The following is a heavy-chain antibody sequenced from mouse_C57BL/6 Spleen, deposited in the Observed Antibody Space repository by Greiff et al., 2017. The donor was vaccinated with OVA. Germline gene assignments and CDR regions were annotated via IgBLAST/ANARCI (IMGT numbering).Heavy chain of an antibody. V-gene: IGHV1-39*01. D-gene: IGHD1-1*01. CDR3: AREALYGSSPFYAMDY. CDR1: GYSFTDYN. Sequence: EVQLQQSGPELVKPGASVKISCKASGYSFTDYNMNWVKQSHGKSLEWIGVINPNYGTTSYNQKFKGKATLTVDQSSSTAYMQLHSLTSEDSAVDYGAREALYGSSPFYAMDYWGQGTSVTVSS. J-gene: IGHJ4*01. CDR2: INPNYGTT.